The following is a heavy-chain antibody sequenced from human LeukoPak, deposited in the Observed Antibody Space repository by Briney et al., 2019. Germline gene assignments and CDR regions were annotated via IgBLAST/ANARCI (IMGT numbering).Heavy chain of an antibody. CDR2: ISYDGSNK. D-gene: IGHD3-22*01. CDR3: ARDYYDSSGYPGTLDY. CDR1: GFTFSSYA. J-gene: IGHJ4*02. Sequence: GRSLRLSCAASGFTFSSYAMHWVRQAPGKGLEWVAVISYDGSNKYYADSVKGRFTISRDNSKSTLYLQMNSLRAEDTAVYYCARDYYDSSGYPGTLDYWGQGTLVTVSS. V-gene: IGHV3-30*01.